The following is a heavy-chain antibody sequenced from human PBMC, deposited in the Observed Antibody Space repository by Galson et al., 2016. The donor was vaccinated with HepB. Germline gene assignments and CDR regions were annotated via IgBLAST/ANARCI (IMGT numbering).Heavy chain of an antibody. CDR2: IYHSGST. V-gene: IGHV4-31*03. CDR3: ARDRSSGSGNFGY. Sequence: TLSLTCTVSGGSISSGGYYWSWIRQHRGKGLEWIGYIYHSGSTYYNPSLKSRVTISVDTSKNQFSLKLSSVTAADTAVYYCARDRSSGSGNFGYWGQGTLVTVSS. J-gene: IGHJ4*02. CDR1: GGSISSGGYY. D-gene: IGHD3-10*01.